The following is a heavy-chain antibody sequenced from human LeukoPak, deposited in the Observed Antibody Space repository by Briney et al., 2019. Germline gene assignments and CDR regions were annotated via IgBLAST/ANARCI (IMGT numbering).Heavy chain of an antibody. D-gene: IGHD2-21*01. V-gene: IGHV3-23*01. CDR1: GFTFSSYG. CDR3: AKDVRDIVVLIDTYMY. Sequence: GGSLRLSCAAYGFTFSSYGMHWVRQAPGKGLEWVSVISGGGGRTYYGGSVKGWFTISRDNSKNTVYLQMNSLRAEDTAVYYCAKDVRDIVVLIDTYMYWGQGTLVTVSS. J-gene: IGHJ4*02. CDR2: ISGGGGRT.